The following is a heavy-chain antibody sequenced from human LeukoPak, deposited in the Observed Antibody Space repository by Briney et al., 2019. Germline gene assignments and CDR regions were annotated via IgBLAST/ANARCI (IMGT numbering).Heavy chain of an antibody. CDR3: ARRWSGTYTFDS. J-gene: IGHJ4*02. Sequence: SETLSLTCAVSGGSSSSSSYHWGWIRQPPGKALEWIGTVNFLGTTYSSPSLQSRVTISVDSSKNQFFLRLTSVTAADTAVYFCARRWSGTYTFDSWGRGILVTVSS. CDR1: GGSSSSSSYH. CDR2: VNFLGTT. V-gene: IGHV4-39*01. D-gene: IGHD3-3*01.